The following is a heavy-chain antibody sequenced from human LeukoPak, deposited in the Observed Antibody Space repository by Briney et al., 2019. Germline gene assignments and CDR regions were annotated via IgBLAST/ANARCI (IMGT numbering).Heavy chain of an antibody. J-gene: IGHJ4*02. CDR1: GFTFSDYY. D-gene: IGHD1-1*01. CDR2: ISSSGSTI. CDR3: ARDERLGFESVLSDY. Sequence: GGSLRLSCAASGFTFSDYYMSWLRQAPGKGLEWVSYISSSGSTIYYADSVKGRFTISRDNAKNSLYLQMNSLRAEDTAVYYCARDERLGFESVLSDYWGQGTLVTVSS. V-gene: IGHV3-11*01.